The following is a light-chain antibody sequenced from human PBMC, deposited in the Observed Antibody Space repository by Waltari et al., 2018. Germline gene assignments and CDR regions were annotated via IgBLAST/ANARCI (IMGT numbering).Light chain of an antibody. CDR1: KLGDQY. CDR2: QDT. V-gene: IGLV3-1*01. CDR3: QAWDSSTARVV. Sequence: SYELTQPPSVPVSPGQTANITCSGDKLGDQYACWYQQKPGQSPVLVIYQDTKRPSGIPERFSGSNSGNTATLTISGTQAMDESDYYCQAWDSSTARVVFGGGTKLTVL. J-gene: IGLJ2*01.